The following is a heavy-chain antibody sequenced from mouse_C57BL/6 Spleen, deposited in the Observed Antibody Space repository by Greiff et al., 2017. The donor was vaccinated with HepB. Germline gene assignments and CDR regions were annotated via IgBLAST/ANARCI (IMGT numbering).Heavy chain of an antibody. V-gene: IGHV3-6*01. CDR1: GYSITSGYY. J-gene: IGHJ2*01. Sequence: EVQLQESGPGLVKPSQSLSLTCSVTGYSITSGYYWNWIRQFPGNKLEWMGYISYDGSNNYNPSLKNGISITRDTSKNQFFLKLNSVTTEDTATYYCARGYYYGSRGGLDYWGQGTTLTVSS. CDR2: ISYDGSN. CDR3: ARGYYYGSRGGLDY. D-gene: IGHD1-1*01.